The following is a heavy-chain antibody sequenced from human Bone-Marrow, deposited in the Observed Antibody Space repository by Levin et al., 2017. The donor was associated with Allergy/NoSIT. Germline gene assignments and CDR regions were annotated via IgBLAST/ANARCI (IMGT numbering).Heavy chain of an antibody. CDR1: GFTFSIYG. CDR2: VSFDGSNK. Sequence: GESLKISCAASGFTFSIYGMHWVRQAPGKGLEWVTLVSFDGSNKYYADSVKGRFTISRDNSKNTLYLQMNRLRTEDTAVYYCAKGYYASGANAFDFWGQGTMVTVSS. D-gene: IGHD3-10*01. J-gene: IGHJ3*01. V-gene: IGHV3-30*18. CDR3: AKGYYASGANAFDF.